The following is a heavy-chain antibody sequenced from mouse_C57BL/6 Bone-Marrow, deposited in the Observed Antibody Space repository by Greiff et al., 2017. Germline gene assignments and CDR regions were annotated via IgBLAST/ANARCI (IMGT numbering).Heavy chain of an antibody. CDR1: EYEFPSHD. Sequence: EVHLVESGGGLVQPGASLKLSCESNEYEFPSHDMSWVRKTPEKRLELVAAINSDGGRTYYPDTMERRFNISRDNTKNTLYLQMSSLRSEDTALYYCARHSYGYLAWFAYWGQGTLVTVSA. CDR2: INSDGGRT. CDR3: ARHSYGYLAWFAY. J-gene: IGHJ3*01. D-gene: IGHD2-2*01. V-gene: IGHV5-2*01.